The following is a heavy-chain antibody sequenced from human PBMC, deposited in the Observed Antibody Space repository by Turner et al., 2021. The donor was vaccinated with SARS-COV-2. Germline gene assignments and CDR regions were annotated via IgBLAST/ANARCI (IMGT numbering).Heavy chain of an antibody. CDR1: GYTLVALS. CDR2: FDHEEGET. CDR3: ATAPANYYDSSGSKGFYYYYYGMDV. V-gene: IGHV1-24*01. Sequence: QVQLVQSGAEVKKPGASVRVTCKVSGYTLVALSMHWVRQAPGKGLEWMGGFDHEEGETIYAKKCQCRVTMTEDTSTDTAYMEMSSLRSEDTAVYYCATAPANYYDSSGSKGFYYYYYGMDVWGQGTTVTVSS. J-gene: IGHJ6*02. D-gene: IGHD3-22*01.